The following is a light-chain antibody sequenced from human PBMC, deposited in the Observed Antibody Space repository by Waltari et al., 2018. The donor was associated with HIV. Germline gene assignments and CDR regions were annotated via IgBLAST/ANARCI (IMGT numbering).Light chain of an antibody. V-gene: IGKV4-1*01. J-gene: IGKJ2*01. Sequence: DIVMTQSPSSLSVSLGERATINCKSSQSVLYSFNNKNYLAWYQQKPGQPPKLLIYWASTRESGVPARFSGSGSGTDFTLTISSLQAEDVAVYYCQHYYTIPPYTFGQGTKLEIK. CDR1: QSVLYSFNNKNY. CDR2: WAS. CDR3: QHYYTIPPYT.